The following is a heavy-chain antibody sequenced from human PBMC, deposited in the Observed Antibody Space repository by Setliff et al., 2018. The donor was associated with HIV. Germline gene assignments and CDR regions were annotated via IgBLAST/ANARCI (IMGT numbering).Heavy chain of an antibody. D-gene: IGHD3-22*01. Sequence: SGFTFSNYAMSWVRQAPGEGLEWVSAILSTGERTFYADSVKGRFTISRDNSKNTVYLQMNSLRAEDTAEYYCAKELAASGLGYFDSWGRGILVTVSS. J-gene: IGHJ4*02. CDR1: GFTFSNYA. CDR3: AKELAASGLGYFDS. V-gene: IGHV3-23*01. CDR2: ILSTGERT.